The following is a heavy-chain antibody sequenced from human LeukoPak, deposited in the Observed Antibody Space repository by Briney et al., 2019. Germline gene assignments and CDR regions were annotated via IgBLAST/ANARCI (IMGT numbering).Heavy chain of an antibody. CDR3: ARVLSHFWSGRTGFGNGFDM. J-gene: IGHJ3*02. CDR2: TYYSGST. D-gene: IGHD3-3*02. V-gene: IGHV4-59*02. Sequence: SETLSLTCSVSGGSVSDYYWSWIRQSPGKRMERMGNTYYSGSTNYNPSLKSRVTISVDTSKNQLSLNLSSVTAADTAVYYCARVLSHFWSGRTGFGNGFDMWGQGTMVTVSS. CDR1: GGSVSDYY.